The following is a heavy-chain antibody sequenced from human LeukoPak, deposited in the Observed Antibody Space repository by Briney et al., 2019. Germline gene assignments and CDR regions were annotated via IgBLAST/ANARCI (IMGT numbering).Heavy chain of an antibody. CDR2: IGFGDDSA. Sequence: GGSLRLSCAASGFTFNSYAMSWVRQAPGKGLEWVSTIGFGDDSAYYADSVKGRFTISRDNSKNTLYLQMNSLRAEDTAVYYCARDQYSSGWSLGVHWGRGTLVTVSS. V-gene: IGHV3-23*01. J-gene: IGHJ4*02. CDR1: GFTFNSYA. D-gene: IGHD6-19*01. CDR3: ARDQYSSGWSLGVH.